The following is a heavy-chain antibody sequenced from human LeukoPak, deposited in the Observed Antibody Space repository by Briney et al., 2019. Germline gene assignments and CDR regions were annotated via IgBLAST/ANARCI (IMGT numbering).Heavy chain of an antibody. CDR3: ARHRRCSSGSCYSYDAFDI. Sequence: GESLKISCKGSGYSFTSYWIGWVRQMPGKGLEWMGVIYPDDSDTRYGPSFQGQVTISADKSISTAYLQWSSLEASDTAMYYCARHRRCSSGSCYSYDAFDIWGQGTMVTVSS. CDR1: GYSFTSYW. J-gene: IGHJ3*02. V-gene: IGHV5-51*01. D-gene: IGHD2-15*01. CDR2: IYPDDSDT.